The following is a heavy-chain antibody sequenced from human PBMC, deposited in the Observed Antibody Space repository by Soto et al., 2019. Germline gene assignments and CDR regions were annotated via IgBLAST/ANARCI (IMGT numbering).Heavy chain of an antibody. D-gene: IGHD3-16*01. J-gene: IGHJ4*02. V-gene: IGHV3-30*03. CDR3: ADIGGYDSVGGAY. CDR2: ISFNGKNT. Sequence: PGGSLRLSCAASGFTFSNCWMSWVRQAPGKGLEWVTFISFNGKNTDYADSVKGRFTVSRDNARNTLYLQMNSLRAEDTAVYYCADIGGYDSVGGAYWGQGALVTVSS. CDR1: GFTFSNCW.